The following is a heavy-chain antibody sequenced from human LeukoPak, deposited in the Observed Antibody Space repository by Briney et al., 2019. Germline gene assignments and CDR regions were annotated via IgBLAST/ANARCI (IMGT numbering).Heavy chain of an antibody. D-gene: IGHD5-18*01. CDR1: EFTFSSYW. CDR2: INSDGSST. V-gene: IGHV3-74*01. Sequence: PGGSLRLSCAASEFTFSSYWMHWVRQAPGKGLVWVSRINSDGSSTSYADSVKGRFTISRDNAKNTLYLQMNSLRAEDTAVYYCARKGRGYSYGFDYWGQGTLVTVSS. J-gene: IGHJ4*02. CDR3: ARKGRGYSYGFDY.